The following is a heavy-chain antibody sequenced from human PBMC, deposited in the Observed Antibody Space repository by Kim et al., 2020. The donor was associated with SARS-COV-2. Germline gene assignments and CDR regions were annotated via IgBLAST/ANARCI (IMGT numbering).Heavy chain of an antibody. V-gene: IGHV1-3*01. CDR1: GYTFTSYA. Sequence: ASVKVSCKASGYTFTSYAMHWVRQAPGQRLEWMGWINAGNGNTKYSQKFQGRVTITRDTSASTAYMELSSRRSEDTAVYYCARGGTAAGTLDYWGQGTLVTVSS. D-gene: IGHD6-13*01. J-gene: IGHJ4*02. CDR2: INAGNGNT. CDR3: ARGGTAAGTLDY.